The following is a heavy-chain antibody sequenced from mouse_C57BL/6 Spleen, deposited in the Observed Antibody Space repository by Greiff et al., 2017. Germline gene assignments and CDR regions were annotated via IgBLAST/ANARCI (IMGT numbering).Heavy chain of an antibody. V-gene: IGHV7-3*01. CDR3: ARYITGAVDY. CDR2: IRNTANGYTT. CDR1: GFTFTDYY. J-gene: IGHJ2*01. Sequence: EVKLVESGGGLVQPGGSLSLSCAASGFTFTDYYMSWVRQPPGKALEWLGFIRNTANGYTTEYSASVKGRFTISRDNSQSILYLQMNALRAEDSATYYCARYITGAVDYWGQGTTLTVSS.